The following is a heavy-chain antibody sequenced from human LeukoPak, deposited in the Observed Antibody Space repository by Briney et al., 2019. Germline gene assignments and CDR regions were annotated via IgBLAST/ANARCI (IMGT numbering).Heavy chain of an antibody. CDR1: GGSISSYY. V-gene: IGHV4-4*07. D-gene: IGHD6-19*01. CDR2: IYTSGST. J-gene: IGHJ4*02. Sequence: SETLSLTCTVSGGSISSYYWSWIRQPAGKGLEWIGRIYTSGSTNYNPSLKSRVTMSVDTSKNQFSLKLISVTAADTAVYYRARAGKSGSGWYPVDYWGQGTLVTVSS. CDR3: ARAGKSGSGWYPVDY.